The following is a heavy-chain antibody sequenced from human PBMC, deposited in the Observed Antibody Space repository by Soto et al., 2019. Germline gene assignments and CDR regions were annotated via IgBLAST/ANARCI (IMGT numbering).Heavy chain of an antibody. V-gene: IGHV3-74*01. D-gene: IGHD6-13*01. CDR3: ARDIAAAGIPYYYGMDV. CDR1: GFTFSSYW. CDR2: INSDGSST. Sequence: PGGSLRLSCAASGFTFSSYWMHWVRQAPGKGLVWVSRINSDGSSTSYADSVKGRFTISRDNAKNTLYLQMNSLRAEDTAVYYCARDIAAAGIPYYYGMDVWGQGTTVTVSS. J-gene: IGHJ6*02.